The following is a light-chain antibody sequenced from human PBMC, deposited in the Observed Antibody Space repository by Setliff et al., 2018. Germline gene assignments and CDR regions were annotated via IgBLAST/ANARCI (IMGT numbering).Light chain of an antibody. J-gene: IGLJ1*01. V-gene: IGLV2-8*01. Sequence: QSALTQPPSASGSPGQSVTISCTGTSSDVGGYHYVSWYQHHPGKAPKLMIYEVTKRPSGVPDRFSGSKSGNTASLTVSGLQAEDEADYYCSAYAGSNNWGVFGTGTKATVL. CDR1: SSDVGGYHY. CDR3: SAYAGSNNWGV. CDR2: EVT.